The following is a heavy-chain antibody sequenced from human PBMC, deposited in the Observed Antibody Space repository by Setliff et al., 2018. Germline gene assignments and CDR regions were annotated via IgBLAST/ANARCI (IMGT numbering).Heavy chain of an antibody. Sequence: SETLSLTCTVSGSSISSYYWSWIRQPPGKRLEWIGYIYYSGSTNYNPSLESRVTISVDTSKNQFSLRLNSATAADTAVYYCARLRGAFDYWGQGTLVTVSS. CDR3: ARLRGAFDY. J-gene: IGHJ4*02. CDR2: IYYSGST. D-gene: IGHD3-16*01. CDR1: GSSISSYY. V-gene: IGHV4-59*01.